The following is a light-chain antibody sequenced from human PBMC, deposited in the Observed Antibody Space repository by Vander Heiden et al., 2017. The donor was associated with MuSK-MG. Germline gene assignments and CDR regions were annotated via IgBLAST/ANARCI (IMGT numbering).Light chain of an antibody. CDR1: QIFSSRY. J-gene: IGKJ4*01. V-gene: IGKV3-20*01. CDR3: HQYGDSPPLS. CDR2: GTS. Sequence: EIVLTQSPGTLSLSPGERATLSCRASQIFSSRYFLAWYQQKPGQAPRLLIYGTSNRATGIPDRFSGSGSGTDFTLTISRLEPEDFAVFYCHQYGDSPPLSFGGGTKVEIK.